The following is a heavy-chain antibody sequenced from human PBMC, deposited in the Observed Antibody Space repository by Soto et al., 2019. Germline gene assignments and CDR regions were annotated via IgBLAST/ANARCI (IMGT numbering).Heavy chain of an antibody. Sequence: EVQLLESGGGLVQPGGSLRLSCAASGFTFSNNFISWVRQAPGKGLEWVSAISGSGGNTYYADSVKGRFTISRDNSKNTLYRQINGLRAEDTAVYYCAKVYYCVVISCWGRKGSGGQGTLATVSS. CDR1: GFTFSNNF. V-gene: IGHV3-23*01. CDR3: AKVYYCVVISCWGRKGS. J-gene: IGHJ4*02. D-gene: IGHD2-15*01. CDR2: ISGSGGNT.